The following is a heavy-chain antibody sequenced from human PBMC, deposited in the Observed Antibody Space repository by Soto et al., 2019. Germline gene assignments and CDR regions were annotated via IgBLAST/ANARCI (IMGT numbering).Heavy chain of an antibody. CDR1: GFTFRSYS. D-gene: IGHD1-1*01. Sequence: EVQLVESGGGLVQPGGSLRLSCAASGFTFRSYSMNWVRQAPGKGLEWVSYIIGSTTTKDYADSVKGRFAISRDNAKNSLSLQMNSLRADDTAVYYCARGTGSGDRLIDYWGQGTLVIVSS. V-gene: IGHV3-48*01. CDR3: ARGTGSGDRLIDY. CDR2: IIGSTTTK. J-gene: IGHJ4*02.